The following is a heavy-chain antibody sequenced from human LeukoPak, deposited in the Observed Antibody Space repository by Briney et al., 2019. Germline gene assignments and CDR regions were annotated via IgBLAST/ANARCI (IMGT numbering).Heavy chain of an antibody. CDR1: GYTFTSSD. CDR3: VRGRKRYVGIAAADFDY. V-gene: IGHV1-8*02. CDR2: MNPNSGNT. J-gene: IGHJ4*02. D-gene: IGHD6-13*01. Sequence: GASVKVSCKASGYTFTSSDINWVRQATGQGLEWMGWMNPNSGNTGYAQKFQGRVTMTRNTSIRTAYMEVSRLRSGDTAVYYCVRGRKRYVGIAAADFDYWGQGTLVTVSS.